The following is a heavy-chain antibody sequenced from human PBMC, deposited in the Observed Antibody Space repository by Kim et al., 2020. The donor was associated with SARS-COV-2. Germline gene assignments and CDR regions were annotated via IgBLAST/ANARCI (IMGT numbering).Heavy chain of an antibody. Sequence: GGSLRLSCAASGFTFSSYGMHWVRQAPGKGLEWVAVIWYDGSNKYYADSVRGRFTISRDNYKNTLYLQLNRLRAEDTAVYYCARCRIAARLYYYYYYGLDVWGQGTMVTVSS. D-gene: IGHD6-6*01. J-gene: IGHJ6*02. V-gene: IGHV3-33*01. CDR2: IWYDGSNK. CDR1: GFTFSSYG. CDR3: ARCRIAARLYYYYYYGLDV.